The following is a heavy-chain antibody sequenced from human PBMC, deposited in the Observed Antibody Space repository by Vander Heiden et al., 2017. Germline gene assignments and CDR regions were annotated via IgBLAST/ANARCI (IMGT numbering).Heavy chain of an antibody. CDR2: IYHSGSS. CDR3: ARVRRGYYYGMDV. Sequence: QLQLQESGSGLVQPSQTLSLTCAVSGGSISSGGYSWSWIRPPPGKGLEGIGYIYHSGSSYYNPSLKSRVTISVDRSKNQFSLKLSSVTAADTAVYYCARVRRGYYYGMDVWGQGTTVTVSS. V-gene: IGHV4-30-2*01. J-gene: IGHJ6*02. CDR1: GGSISSGGYS.